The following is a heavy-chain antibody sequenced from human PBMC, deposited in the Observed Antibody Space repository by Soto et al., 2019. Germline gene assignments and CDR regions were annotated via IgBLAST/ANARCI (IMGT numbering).Heavy chain of an antibody. V-gene: IGHV3-23*01. D-gene: IGHD2-2*01. J-gene: IGHJ6*02. CDR3: GKARTAYYYYGMDV. Sequence: EVQLLESGGGWVQPGGSLRLSCAASGFKFSSYDMNWVRQAPGKGLEWVSGISGSGGTTYYADSVKGRFTISRDKPKNTLYLKMNTLRAEDTAVYYCGKARTAYYYYGMDVWGQGTTVSVSS. CDR2: ISGSGGTT. CDR1: GFKFSSYD.